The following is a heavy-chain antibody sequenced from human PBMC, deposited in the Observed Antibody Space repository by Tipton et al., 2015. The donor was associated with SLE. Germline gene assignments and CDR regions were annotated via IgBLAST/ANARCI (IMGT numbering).Heavy chain of an antibody. CDR2: IYFSGNT. D-gene: IGHD3-10*01. CDR3: ARDNSRLPGEAFDI. V-gene: IGHV4-39*01. Sequence: TLSLTCTVSGGSISSSTSYWAWFRQPPGKGLEWIGNIYFSGNTYYNPSLKSRVTISVDTSKNQFSLKVNSLTAADTAVYYCARDNSRLPGEAFDIRGQGTMVTVPS. CDR1: GGSISSSTSY. J-gene: IGHJ3*02.